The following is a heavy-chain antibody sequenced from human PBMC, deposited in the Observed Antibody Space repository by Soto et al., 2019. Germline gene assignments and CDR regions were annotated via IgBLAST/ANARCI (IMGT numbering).Heavy chain of an antibody. CDR1: GYTFTSYG. CDR3: ARGDSSSWSGWFDP. V-gene: IGHV1-18*01. CDR2: ISAYNDNT. J-gene: IGHJ5*02. Sequence: ASVKVSCKASGYTFTSYGISWVRQAPGQGLEWMGWISAYNDNTNYAQKLQGRVTMTTDTSTSTAYMELRSLRSDDTAVYYCARGDSSSWSGWFDPWGQGTLVTVSS. D-gene: IGHD6-13*01.